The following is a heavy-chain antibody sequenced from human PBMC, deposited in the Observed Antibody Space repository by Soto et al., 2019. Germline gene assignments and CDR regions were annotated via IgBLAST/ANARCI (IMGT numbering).Heavy chain of an antibody. CDR1: GGSISSGDYY. J-gene: IGHJ4*02. Sequence: TLSLTCTVSGGSISSGDYYWSWIRQPPGKGLEWIGYIYYSGSTYYNPSLKSRVTISVDTSKNQFSLKLSSVTAADTAVYYCARGRYCSSTSCFFDYWGQGTLVTVSS. D-gene: IGHD2-2*01. CDR3: ARGRYCSSTSCFFDY. CDR2: IYYSGST. V-gene: IGHV4-30-4*01.